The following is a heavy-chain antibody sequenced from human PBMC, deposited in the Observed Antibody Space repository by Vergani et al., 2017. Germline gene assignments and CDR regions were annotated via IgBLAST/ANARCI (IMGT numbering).Heavy chain of an antibody. CDR1: GGSFSGYY. CDR2: INHSGST. CDR3: ARRRDIVPAPGGYMDV. V-gene: IGHV4-34*01. D-gene: IGHD2-8*01. J-gene: IGHJ6*03. Sequence: QVQLQQWGAGLLKPSETLSLTCAVYGGSFSGYYWSWIRQPPGKGLEWIGEINHSGSTNYNPSLKSRVPISVDTSKNQFSLKLSSVTAADTAVYYCARRRDIVPAPGGYMDVWGKGTTVTVSS.